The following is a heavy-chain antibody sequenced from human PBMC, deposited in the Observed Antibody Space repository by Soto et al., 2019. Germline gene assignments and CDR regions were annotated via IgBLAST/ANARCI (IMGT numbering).Heavy chain of an antibody. V-gene: IGHV3-72*01. J-gene: IGHJ4*02. Sequence: EVQLVESGGGLVQPGGSLRLSCAASGFNFSDHYMDWVRQAPGKGLEWVARIRNKANSYTTHYAASVKGRFTISRDDSKNSPFLKMNSLQTEDTAVYYCARGYCSGGRCFSGSDWGQGTLVTVSS. CDR3: ARGYCSGGRCFSGSD. D-gene: IGHD2-15*01. CDR2: IRNKANSYTT. CDR1: GFNFSDHY.